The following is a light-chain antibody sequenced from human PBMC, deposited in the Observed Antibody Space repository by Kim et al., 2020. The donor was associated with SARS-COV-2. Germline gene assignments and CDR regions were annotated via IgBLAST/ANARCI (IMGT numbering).Light chain of an antibody. V-gene: IGKV3-20*01. CDR2: AAS. CDR3: QQNVDSPYS. Sequence: LSPGERAIRACRASQSVTANFSSWYQKNPGQAPMLLIYAASRTATGTAGRCGSGGAAADFTLIISILEPDYFAVYCCQQNVDSPYSFGQGTKLEI. J-gene: IGKJ2*01. CDR1: QSVTANF.